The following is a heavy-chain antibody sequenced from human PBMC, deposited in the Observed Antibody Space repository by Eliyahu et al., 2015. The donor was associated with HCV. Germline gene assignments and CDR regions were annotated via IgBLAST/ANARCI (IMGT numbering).Heavy chain of an antibody. Sequence: QVQLVQSGAEVKKPGASVKVSCKASGYTFTGYYLHWVRQAPGQGLEWMGWINPNSGGTNYAQKFQGRVTMTRDTSISTAYMELSRLRSDDTAVYYCARDSGSYYNALGYYYYGMDVWGQGTTVTVSS. D-gene: IGHD1-26*01. J-gene: IGHJ6*02. CDR2: INPNSGGT. CDR1: GYTFTGYY. CDR3: ARDSGSYYNALGYYYYGMDV. V-gene: IGHV1-2*02.